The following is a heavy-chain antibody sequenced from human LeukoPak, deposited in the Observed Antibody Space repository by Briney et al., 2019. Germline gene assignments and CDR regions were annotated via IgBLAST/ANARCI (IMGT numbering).Heavy chain of an antibody. CDR1: GFTFSSYS. CDR2: ISSSSSYI. D-gene: IGHD3-10*01. J-gene: IGHJ4*02. V-gene: IGHV3-21*01. Sequence: GGSLRLSCAASGFTFSSYSMNWVRQAPGKGLEWVSSISSSSSYIYYADSVKGRFTISRDNAKNSLYLQMNSLRAEDTAVYYFARDGHYYGSGINYWGQGTLVTVSS. CDR3: ARDGHYYGSGINY.